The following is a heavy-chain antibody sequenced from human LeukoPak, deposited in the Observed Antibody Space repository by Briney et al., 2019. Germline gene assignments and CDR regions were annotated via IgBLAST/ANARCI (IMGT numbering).Heavy chain of an antibody. D-gene: IGHD6-13*01. CDR3: ARAPIAAADFDY. Sequence: PSETLSLTCTVSGGSISSYYWSWIRQPPGKGLEWIGYIYYSGSTNYNPSLKSRVTISVDTSKNQFSLKLSSVTAADTAVYYCARAPIAAADFDYWGQGTLVTVSS. V-gene: IGHV4-59*08. CDR1: GGSISSYY. J-gene: IGHJ4*02. CDR2: IYYSGST.